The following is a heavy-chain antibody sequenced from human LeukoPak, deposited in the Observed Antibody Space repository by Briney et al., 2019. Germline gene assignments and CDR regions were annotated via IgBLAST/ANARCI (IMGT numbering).Heavy chain of an antibody. V-gene: IGHV5-10-1*01. CDR3: ATGASKVTTDFANY. CDR2: IDPSDSYT. D-gene: IGHD4-17*01. CDR1: GYSFTNYW. J-gene: IGHJ4*02. Sequence: GESLKISCKSSGYSFTNYWISWVRQMPGKGLEWMGRIDPSDSYTKYSPSFEGHVTISVDKSISTAFLQWHSLKASDSAMYYCATGASKVTTDFANYWGQGTQVAVSS.